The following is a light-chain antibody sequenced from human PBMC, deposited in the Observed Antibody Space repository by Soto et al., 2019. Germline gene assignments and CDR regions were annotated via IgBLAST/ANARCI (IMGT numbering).Light chain of an antibody. CDR3: QTWGTGLV. CDR2: LNSDGSH. V-gene: IGLV4-69*01. Sequence: QLVLTQSPSASASLGASVKLTCTLSSGHGSYAIAWHQQQPEKGPRYLMKLNSDGSHTKGDGIPDRFSGSSSGAERYLTISSLQSEDEADYYCQTWGTGLVFGGGTKLTVL. J-gene: IGLJ2*01. CDR1: SGHGSYA.